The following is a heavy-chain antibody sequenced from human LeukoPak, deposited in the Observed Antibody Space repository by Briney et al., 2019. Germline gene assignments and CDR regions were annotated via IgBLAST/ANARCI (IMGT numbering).Heavy chain of an antibody. CDR2: ISSSGSTI. Sequence: GGSLRLSCAASGFTFSSYEMNWVRQAPGKGLEWVSYISSSGSTIYYADSVKGRFTISRDNAKNSLYLQMNSLRPEDTATYYCAKDVVMMVYAFDSWGQGTLVTVSS. D-gene: IGHD2-8*01. CDR1: GFTFSSYE. V-gene: IGHV3-48*03. J-gene: IGHJ4*02. CDR3: AKDVVMMVYAFDS.